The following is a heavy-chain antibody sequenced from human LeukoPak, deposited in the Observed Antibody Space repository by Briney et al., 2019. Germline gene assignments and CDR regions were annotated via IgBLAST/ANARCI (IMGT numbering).Heavy chain of an antibody. V-gene: IGHV3-7*01. CDR2: IKQDGSEK. CDR3: ARDQYGADYYYYMDV. Sequence: PGGSLRLSCAASGFTFSSYWMSWVRQAPGKGLEWVANIKQDGSEKYYVDSVKGRFTISRDNAKNSLYLQMNSLRAEDTAVYYCARDQYGADYYYYMDVWGKGTTVTVSS. CDR1: GFTFSSYW. J-gene: IGHJ6*03. D-gene: IGHD4/OR15-4a*01.